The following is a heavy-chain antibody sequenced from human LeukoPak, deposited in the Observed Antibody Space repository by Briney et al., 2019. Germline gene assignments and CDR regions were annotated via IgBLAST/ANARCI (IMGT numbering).Heavy chain of an antibody. CDR2: INPNSGGT. Sequence: ASVKVSCKASGYPFTGYYIHWVRQASGQGLEWMGWINPNSGGTNYAQKFQGRVTTTSDTSITTAYMDLSSLKSDDTAVYYCARDIAGYASAYFGRGTLITVSS. CDR1: GYPFTGYY. J-gene: IGHJ4*02. V-gene: IGHV1-2*02. CDR3: ARDIAGYASAY. D-gene: IGHD5-12*01.